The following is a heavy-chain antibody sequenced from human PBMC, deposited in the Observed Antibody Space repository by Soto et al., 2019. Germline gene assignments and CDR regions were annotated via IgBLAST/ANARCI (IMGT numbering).Heavy chain of an antibody. CDR2: IYPGDSDT. Sequence: GESLKISCKGSGYSFTSYWIGWVRQIPGKGLEWMGIIYPGDSDTRYSPSFQGQVTISADKSISTAYLQWSSLKASDTAMYYCARHSRIAAAGIGYYYYMDVWGKGTTVTVSS. J-gene: IGHJ6*03. CDR1: GYSFTSYW. D-gene: IGHD6-13*01. V-gene: IGHV5-51*01. CDR3: ARHSRIAAAGIGYYYYMDV.